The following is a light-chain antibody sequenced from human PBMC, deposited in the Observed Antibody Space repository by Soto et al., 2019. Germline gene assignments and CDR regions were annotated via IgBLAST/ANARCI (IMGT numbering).Light chain of an antibody. CDR2: DAS. V-gene: IGKV1-5*01. J-gene: IGKJ1*01. Sequence: DIQLTQSPSTLSASVGDRITITCRASQSIGTWLAWYQHRPGEGPKLLIHDASSLESGVPSRFSGSGSATEFSLTISSLESGDSGTYHCQQYATYAPSTFGQGTKVVIK. CDR3: QQYATYAPST. CDR1: QSIGTW.